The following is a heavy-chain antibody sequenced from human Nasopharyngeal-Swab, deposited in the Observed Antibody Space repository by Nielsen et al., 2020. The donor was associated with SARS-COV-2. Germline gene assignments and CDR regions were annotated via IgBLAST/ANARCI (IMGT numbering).Heavy chain of an antibody. CDR3: ARDEGVYSSSSRGAFDI. CDR2: IYPGDSDT. Sequence: GESLQISCTGSGYSFTSYWIGWVRQMPGKGLERMGIIYPGDSDTRYSPSFQGQVTISADKSISTAYLQWSSLKASDTAMYYCARDEGVYSSSSRGAFDIWGQGTMVTVSS. CDR1: GYSFTSYW. V-gene: IGHV5-51*01. J-gene: IGHJ3*02. D-gene: IGHD6-6*01.